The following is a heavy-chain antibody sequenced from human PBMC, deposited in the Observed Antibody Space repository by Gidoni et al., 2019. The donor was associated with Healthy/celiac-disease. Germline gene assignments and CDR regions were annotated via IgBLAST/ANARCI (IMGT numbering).Heavy chain of an antibody. CDR3: AKESGFGSYLLGFDP. D-gene: IGHD3-10*01. CDR2: ISWNSGSI. Sequence: EVQLVESGGGLVQPGRSLRLSCAASGFTFDDYAMPWVRQAPGKGLEWVSGISWNSGSIGYADSVKGRFTISRDNAKNSLYLQMNSLRAEDTALYYCAKESGFGSYLLGFDPWGQGTLVTVSS. CDR1: GFTFDDYA. J-gene: IGHJ5*02. V-gene: IGHV3-9*01.